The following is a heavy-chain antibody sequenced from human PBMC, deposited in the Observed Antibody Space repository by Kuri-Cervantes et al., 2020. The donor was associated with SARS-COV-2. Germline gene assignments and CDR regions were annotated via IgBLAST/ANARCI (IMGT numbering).Heavy chain of an antibody. CDR3: AREGGSRYHDAFDI. D-gene: IGHD2-15*01. Sequence: GSLRLSCAASGFTFSSYWMSWVRQAPGKGLEWVANIKQDGSEKYYVDSVKGRFTISRDNAKNSLYLQMNSLRAEDTAVYYCAREGGSRYHDAFDIWGQGTMVTVSS. V-gene: IGHV3-7*01. CDR2: IKQDGSEK. J-gene: IGHJ3*02. CDR1: GFTFSSYW.